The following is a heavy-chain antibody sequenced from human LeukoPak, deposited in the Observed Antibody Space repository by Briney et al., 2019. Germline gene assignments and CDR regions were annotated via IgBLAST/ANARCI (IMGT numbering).Heavy chain of an antibody. Sequence: PGRSLRLSCAASGFSFDDFAVHWVRQAPGQGLEWVAGIGWNNKVGYADSVKGRLTISRDNAKNSLYLQMNSLRAEDTAVYYCARDGGSGDYGDYGTYNYYYMDVWGKGTTVTVSS. V-gene: IGHV3-9*01. J-gene: IGHJ6*03. CDR2: IGWNNKV. CDR3: ARDGGSGDYGDYGTYNYYYMDV. CDR1: GFSFDDFA. D-gene: IGHD4-17*01.